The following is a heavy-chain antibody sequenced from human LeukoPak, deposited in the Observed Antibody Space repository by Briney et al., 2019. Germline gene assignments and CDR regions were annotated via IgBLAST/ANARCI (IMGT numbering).Heavy chain of an antibody. CDR1: GFTFSSYD. V-gene: IGHV3-33*01. CDR2: IWYDGSNK. D-gene: IGHD4-17*01. J-gene: IGHJ6*02. CDR3: AGDYGEYYYGMDV. Sequence: GRSLRLSCAASGFTFSSYDMHWVRQAPGKGLEWVAVIWYDGSNKCYADPVKGRFTISRDNSKNTLYLQMNSLRAEDTAVYYCAGDYGEYYYGMDVWGQGTTVTVSS.